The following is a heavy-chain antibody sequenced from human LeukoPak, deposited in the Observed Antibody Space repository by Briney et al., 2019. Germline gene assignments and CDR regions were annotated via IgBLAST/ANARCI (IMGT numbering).Heavy chain of an antibody. Sequence: PGGSLRLSCAASGFTFSNAWMSWVRQAPGKGLEWVGRIKSKTDGGTTDYAAPVKGRFTISRDDSKNTLYLQMNSLKTEDTAVYYCTTDRLLWFGESFDYWGQGTLVTVSS. J-gene: IGHJ4*02. V-gene: IGHV3-15*01. CDR2: IKSKTDGGTT. CDR3: TTDRLLWFGESFDY. D-gene: IGHD3-10*01. CDR1: GFTFSNAW.